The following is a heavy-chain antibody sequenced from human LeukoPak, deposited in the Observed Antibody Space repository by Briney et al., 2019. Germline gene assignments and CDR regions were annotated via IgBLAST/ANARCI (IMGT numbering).Heavy chain of an antibody. D-gene: IGHD1-26*01. CDR1: GGSISSYY. Sequence: SETLSLTCTVSGGSISSYYWSWIRQPPGKGLEWIGSIYYSGSTYYNPSLKSRVTISVDTSKNQFSLKLSSVTAADTAVYYCAREGGGVVGAPPDYWGQGTLVTVSS. CDR3: AREGGGVVGAPPDY. V-gene: IGHV4-59*12. CDR2: IYYSGST. J-gene: IGHJ4*02.